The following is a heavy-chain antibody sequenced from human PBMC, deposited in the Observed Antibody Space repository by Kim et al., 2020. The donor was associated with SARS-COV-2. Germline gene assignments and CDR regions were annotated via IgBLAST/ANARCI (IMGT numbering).Heavy chain of an antibody. V-gene: IGHV1-18*01. D-gene: IGHD2-15*01. CDR1: GYTFTSYG. CDR3: ARGYCSGGSCYEYDAFDI. CDR2: ISAYNGNT. J-gene: IGHJ3*02. Sequence: ASVKVSCKASGYTFTSYGISWVRQAPGQGLEWMGWISAYNGNTNYAQKLQGRVTMTTDTSTSTAYMELRSLRSDDTAVYYCARGYCSGGSCYEYDAFDIWGQGTMVTVSS.